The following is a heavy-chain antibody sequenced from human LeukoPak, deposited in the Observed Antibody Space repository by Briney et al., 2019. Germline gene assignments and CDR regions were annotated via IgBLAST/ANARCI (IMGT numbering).Heavy chain of an antibody. CDR3: ARANFLSCSSTSCLFDY. J-gene: IGHJ4*02. Sequence: GASVKVSCKASEYTFTDYYMHWVRQAPGQGLEWTGWINPVSGGTNYVQKFQGRVTMTRDTSISTAYMELSRLRSDDTAVYYCARANFLSCSSTSCLFDYWGQGTLVTVSS. V-gene: IGHV1-2*02. CDR1: EYTFTDYY. CDR2: INPVSGGT. D-gene: IGHD2-2*01.